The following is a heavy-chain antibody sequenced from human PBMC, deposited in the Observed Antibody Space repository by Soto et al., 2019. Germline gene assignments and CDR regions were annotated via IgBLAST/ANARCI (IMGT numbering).Heavy chain of an antibody. CDR1: GFSLSTSGVG. CDR3: AHSGFSHDLQNWFDP. CDR2: IYWDDDK. J-gene: IGHJ5*02. D-gene: IGHD2-21*02. Sequence: QITLKESGPTLVKPTQTLTLTCTFSGFSLSTSGVGLGWIRQPPGKALEWLALIYWDDDKRYSPSLKSRLTITKDPSQNQVVLTMTNMDPVDTATYYCAHSGFSHDLQNWFDPWGQGTLVTVSS. V-gene: IGHV2-5*02.